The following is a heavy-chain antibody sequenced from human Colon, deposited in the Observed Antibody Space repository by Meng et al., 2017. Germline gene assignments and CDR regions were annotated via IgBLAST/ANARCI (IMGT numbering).Heavy chain of an antibody. CDR1: VFTFSSYA. D-gene: IGHD6-13*01. CDR2: ITGSGDTT. CDR3: ASQRIAASGPPGY. V-gene: IGHV3-23*01. J-gene: IGHJ4*02. Sequence: GESLKISCAASVFTFSSYAMSWVRQAPGKGLEWVSSITGSGDTTYYADSVKGRFTISRDNSKNTLHLKMNSLRVEDTAVYFCASQRIAASGPPGYWGQGTLVTVSS.